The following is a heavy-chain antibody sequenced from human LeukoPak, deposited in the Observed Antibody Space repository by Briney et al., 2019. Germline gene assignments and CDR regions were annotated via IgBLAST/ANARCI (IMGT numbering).Heavy chain of an antibody. V-gene: IGHV3-11*01. Sequence: KTGGSLRLSCAASGFTFSDYNMRWIRQAPGKGLEWVSSISRSGSTKYYADSVKGRFTISRDNAKNSLFLQMNSLRAEDTAVYYCARVSYYYGSGSYRPTAVYYFDYWGQGTLVTVSS. CDR1: GFTFSDYN. D-gene: IGHD3-10*01. J-gene: IGHJ4*02. CDR3: ARVSYYYGSGSYRPTAVYYFDY. CDR2: ISRSGSTK.